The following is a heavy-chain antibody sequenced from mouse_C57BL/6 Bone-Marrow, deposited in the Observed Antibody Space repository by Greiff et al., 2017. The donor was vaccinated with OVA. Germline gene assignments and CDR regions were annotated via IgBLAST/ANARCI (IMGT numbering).Heavy chain of an antibody. J-gene: IGHJ1*03. CDR1: GFNIKDDY. Sequence: ESGAELVRPGASVKLSCTASGFNIKDDYMHWVKQRPEQGLEWIGWIDPENGDTEYASKFQGKATITADTSSNTAYLQLSSLTSEDTAVYYCTTYYGSSYGWYFDVWGTGTTVTVSS. V-gene: IGHV14-4*01. CDR2: IDPENGDT. D-gene: IGHD1-1*01. CDR3: TTYYGSSYGWYFDV.